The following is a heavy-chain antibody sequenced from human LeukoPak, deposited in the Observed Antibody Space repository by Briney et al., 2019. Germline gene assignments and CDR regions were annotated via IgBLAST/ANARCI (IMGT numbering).Heavy chain of an antibody. CDR3: ARDEGILGYCSSTSCFRGVEQ. J-gene: IGHJ4*02. CDR2: IKPDGSAE. CDR1: GFTFSSNW. Sequence: RPGGSLRLSCATSGFTFSSNWMSWVRHAPGRGLDWVANIKPDGSAEYYAASVKGRFTVSRDNAKNSLYLQMNSLRAEDTAVYYCARDEGILGYCSSTSCFRGVEQWGQGTLVTVSS. D-gene: IGHD2-2*01. V-gene: IGHV3-7*01.